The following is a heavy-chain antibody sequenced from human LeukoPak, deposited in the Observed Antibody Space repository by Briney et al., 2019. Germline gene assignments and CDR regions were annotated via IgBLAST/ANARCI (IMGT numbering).Heavy chain of an antibody. CDR2: ISGSGGST. CDR1: GFTLSSYA. Sequence: GGSLRLSCAASGFTLSSYAVSWVRQAPGKGLEWVSAISGSGGSTYYADSVKGRFTISRDNSKNTLYLEMNSLRAEDTAVYYCAKANMVRGVTLKFDYWGQGTLVTVSS. V-gene: IGHV3-23*01. J-gene: IGHJ4*02. D-gene: IGHD3-10*01. CDR3: AKANMVRGVTLKFDY.